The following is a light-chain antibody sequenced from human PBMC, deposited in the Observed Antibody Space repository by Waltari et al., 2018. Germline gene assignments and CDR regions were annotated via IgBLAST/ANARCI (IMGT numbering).Light chain of an antibody. CDR2: KAS. V-gene: IGKV1-5*03. J-gene: IGKJ1*01. Sequence: DIQMTQSPSTLSASVVDRVSITCRASQSIGTWLAWHQQKPGKAPKLPSYKASSLESGVPSGFSGSGSGTAFTLTISRLQPDDFATFCCQQYYSYSRTFGQGTKGEIK. CDR1: QSIGTW. CDR3: QQYYSYSRT.